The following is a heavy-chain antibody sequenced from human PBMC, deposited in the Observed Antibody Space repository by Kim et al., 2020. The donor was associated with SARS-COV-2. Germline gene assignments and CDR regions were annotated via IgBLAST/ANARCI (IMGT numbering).Heavy chain of an antibody. Sequence: YTPSLKSPVTMSVDTSMNPFSLRLSSVTAADTAVYYCARGGFSTLYPFDFWGQGTLVTVSS. V-gene: IGHV4-4*07. D-gene: IGHD6-13*01. J-gene: IGHJ4*02. CDR3: ARGGFSTLYPFDF.